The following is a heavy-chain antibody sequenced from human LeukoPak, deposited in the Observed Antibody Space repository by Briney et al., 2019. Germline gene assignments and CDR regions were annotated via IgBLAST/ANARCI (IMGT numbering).Heavy chain of an antibody. V-gene: IGHV4-59*01. J-gene: IGHJ5*02. Sequence: PSETLSLTCTVSGGSISSYYWSWIRQPPGKGLGWIGYIYYSGSTNYNPSLKSRVTISVDTSKNQFSLKLSSVTAADTAVYYCARVPNWGTFDYPWGQGTLVTVSS. CDR3: ARVPNWGTFDYP. CDR1: GGSISSYY. CDR2: IYYSGST. D-gene: IGHD7-27*01.